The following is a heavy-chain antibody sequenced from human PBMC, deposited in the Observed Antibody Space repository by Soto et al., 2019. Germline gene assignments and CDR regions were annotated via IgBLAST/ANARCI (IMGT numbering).Heavy chain of an antibody. Sequence: PGGSLRLSCAASGFTFSSYAMSWVRQAPGKGLEWVAVISYDGSNKYYADSVKGRFTISRDNSKNTLYLQMNSLRAEDTAVYYCARDPIGIAVAGTGVDYCGQGTLVTVS. D-gene: IGHD6-19*01. CDR1: GFTFSSYA. J-gene: IGHJ4*02. CDR3: ARDPIGIAVAGTGVDY. V-gene: IGHV3-30-3*01. CDR2: ISYDGSNK.